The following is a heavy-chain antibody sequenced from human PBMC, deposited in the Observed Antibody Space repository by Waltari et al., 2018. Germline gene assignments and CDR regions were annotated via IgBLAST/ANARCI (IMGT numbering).Heavy chain of an antibody. CDR3: ARGPRVAARLFDY. CDR2: INHSGST. Sequence: QVQLQQWGAGLLKPSETLSLTCAVYGVSFSGYYWSWIRPPPGKGLEWIGEINHSGSTNYNPSLKSRVTISVDTSKNQFSLKLSSVTAADTAVYYCARGPRVAARLFDYWGQGTLVTVSS. J-gene: IGHJ4*02. CDR1: GVSFSGYY. D-gene: IGHD6-6*01. V-gene: IGHV4-34*01.